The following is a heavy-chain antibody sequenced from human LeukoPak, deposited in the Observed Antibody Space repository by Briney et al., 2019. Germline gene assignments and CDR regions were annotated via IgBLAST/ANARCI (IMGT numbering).Heavy chain of an antibody. CDR2: IYPGDSDT. CDR3: ARARYCSGGSCYAEY. J-gene: IGHJ4*02. D-gene: IGHD2-15*01. Sequence: GESLKISCKGSGYSFTTYWIGWVRQMPGKGLEWMGIIYPGDSDTRYSPSFQGQVTISADKSISAAYLQWSSLKASDTAMYYCARARYCSGGSCYAEYWGQGTLVTVSS. CDR1: GYSFTTYW. V-gene: IGHV5-51*01.